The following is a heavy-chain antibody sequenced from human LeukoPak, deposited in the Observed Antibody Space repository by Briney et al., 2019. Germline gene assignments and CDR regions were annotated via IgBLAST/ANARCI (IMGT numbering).Heavy chain of an antibody. CDR2: INPNSGNS. Sequence: ASLKVSSKASRYTFTSHDINWVRQTAGQELEWVGYINPNSGNSVYAQNFQGRVTLTRNTSINPAYMELTSLRSEDTAVYYCARVPRESYSHWGQGTLVTVSS. V-gene: IGHV1-8*01. D-gene: IGHD1-26*01. CDR3: ARVPRESYSH. J-gene: IGHJ4*02. CDR1: RYTFTSHD.